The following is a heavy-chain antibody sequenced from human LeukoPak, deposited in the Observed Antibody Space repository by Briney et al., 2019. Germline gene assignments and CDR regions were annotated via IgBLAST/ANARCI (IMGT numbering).Heavy chain of an antibody. J-gene: IGHJ4*02. Sequence: QTGGSLRLSCSASGFTFSSYSMSSVRRAPGKGLKLVSYISASGTIYYADSVKGRFTISRHNAENSLYLQMNSLRAEDTAVYYCARVYRPFDCWGQGTLVTVSS. V-gene: IGHV3-48*01. D-gene: IGHD1-14*01. CDR2: ISASGTI. CDR1: GFTFSSYS. CDR3: ARVYRPFDC.